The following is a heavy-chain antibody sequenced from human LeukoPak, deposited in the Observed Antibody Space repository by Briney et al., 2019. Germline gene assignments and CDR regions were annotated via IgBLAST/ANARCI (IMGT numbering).Heavy chain of an antibody. V-gene: IGHV4-59*01. CDR1: GGSISSYY. D-gene: IGHD4-17*01. CDR3: ARENYGDYDY. CDR2: IYYSGST. J-gene: IGHJ4*02. Sequence: SETLSLTRTVSGGSISSYYWSWIRQPPGKGLEWIGYIYYSGSTNYNPSLKSRVTISVDTSKNQFSLKLSSVTAADTAVYYCARENYGDYDYWGQGTLVTVSS.